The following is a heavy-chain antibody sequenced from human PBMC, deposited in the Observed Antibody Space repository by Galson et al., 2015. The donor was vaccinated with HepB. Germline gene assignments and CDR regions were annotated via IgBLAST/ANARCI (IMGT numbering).Heavy chain of an antibody. D-gene: IGHD2-15*01. CDR3: TRLPVVAATSPDDY. Sequence: SLRLSCAASGFTFSGSAMHWVRQASGKGLEWVGRIRSKANSYATAYAASVKGRFTISRDDSKNTAYLQMSSLKIEDTAVYYCTRLPVVAATSPDDYWGQGTLVTVSS. CDR2: IRSKANSYAT. CDR1: GFTFSGSA. J-gene: IGHJ4*02. V-gene: IGHV3-73*01.